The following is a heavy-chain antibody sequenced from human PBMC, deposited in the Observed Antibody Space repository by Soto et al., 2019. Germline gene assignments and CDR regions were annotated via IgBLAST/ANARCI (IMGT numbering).Heavy chain of an antibody. CDR1: GGTFSSYA. Sequence: RASVKVSCKASGGTFSSYAISWVRQAPGQGLEWMGGIIPIFGTANYAQKFQGRVTITADESTSTAYMELSSLRSEDTAVYYCAKASADAYGGGDYYYGMDVWGQGTTVTVSS. CDR2: IIPIFGTA. V-gene: IGHV1-69*13. J-gene: IGHJ6*02. D-gene: IGHD4-17*01. CDR3: AKASADAYGGGDYYYGMDV.